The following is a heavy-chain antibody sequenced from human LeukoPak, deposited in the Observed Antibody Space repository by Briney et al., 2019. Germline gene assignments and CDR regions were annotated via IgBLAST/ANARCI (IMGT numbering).Heavy chain of an antibody. CDR1: GGSINTYY. CDR3: ARARTVLDY. D-gene: IGHD1-1*01. J-gene: IGHJ4*02. V-gene: IGHV4-59*12. CDR2: IYYSGST. Sequence: PSETLSLTCTVSGGSINTYYWSWIRQPPGKGLEWIGYIYYSGSTDYNPSLKSRVTISVDTFKNQLSLKLSSVTAADSAVYYCARARTVLDYWGQGTLVTVSS.